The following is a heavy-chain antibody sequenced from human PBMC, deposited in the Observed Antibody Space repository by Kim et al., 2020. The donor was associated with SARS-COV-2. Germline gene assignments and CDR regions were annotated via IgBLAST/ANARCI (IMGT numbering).Heavy chain of an antibody. D-gene: IGHD6-19*01. CDR1: GFTFSNAW. CDR2: IKSKTDGGTT. V-gene: IGHV3-15*01. CDR3: TTDSRSGWPLGDYGMDV. Sequence: GGSLRLSCAASGFTFSNAWMSWVRQAPGKGLEWVGRIKSKTDGGTTDYAAPVKGRFTISRDDSKNTLYLQMNSLKTEDTAVYYCTTDSRSGWPLGDYGMDVWGQGTTVTVSS. J-gene: IGHJ6*02.